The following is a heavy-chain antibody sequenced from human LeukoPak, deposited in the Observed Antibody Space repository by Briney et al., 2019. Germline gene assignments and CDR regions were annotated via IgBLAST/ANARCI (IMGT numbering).Heavy chain of an antibody. CDR2: IYHSGRT. Sequence: PSETLSLTCTVSGYSISSGYYWGWIRQPPGKGLEWIGSIYHSGRTFYKPSLKSRVTISLDKSRNHFSLKLTSVTAADSAVYYCARRSPYSTGWSSYFDYWGQGALVTVSS. D-gene: IGHD6-19*01. V-gene: IGHV4-38-2*02. CDR1: GYSISSGYY. J-gene: IGHJ4*02. CDR3: ARRSPYSTGWSSYFDY.